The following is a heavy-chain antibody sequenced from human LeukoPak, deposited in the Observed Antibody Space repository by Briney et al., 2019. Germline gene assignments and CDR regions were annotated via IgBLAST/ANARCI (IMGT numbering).Heavy chain of an antibody. CDR2: ISWNSGSI. CDR3: ARDYYAFDI. V-gene: IGHV3-9*01. J-gene: IGHJ3*02. CDR1: GFTFDDYA. Sequence: GGSLRLSCAASGFTFDDYAMHWVRQAPGKGLEWVSGISWNSGSIGYADSVKGRFTISRDNAKNSLYLQMNSLRAEDTAVYYCARDYYAFDIWGQGTMVTVSS.